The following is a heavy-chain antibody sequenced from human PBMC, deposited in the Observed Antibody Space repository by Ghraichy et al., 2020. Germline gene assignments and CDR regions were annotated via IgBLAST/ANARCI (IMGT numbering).Heavy chain of an antibody. J-gene: IGHJ6*03. Sequence: SETLSLTCTVSGGSISSSSYYWGWIRQPPGKGLEWIGFIEYSGSIHYTPSLKSRVTISVDKSKNQFSLELSSVTVADTAVYYCAREREHYYDNSGYSYYYYYMDVWGEGTTVTVSS. D-gene: IGHD3-22*01. CDR2: IEYSGSI. CDR3: AREREHYYDNSGYSYYYYYMDV. V-gene: IGHV4-30-4*01. CDR1: GGSISSSSYY.